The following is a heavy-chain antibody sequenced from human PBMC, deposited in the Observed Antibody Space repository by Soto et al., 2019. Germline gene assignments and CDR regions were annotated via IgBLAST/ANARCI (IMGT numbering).Heavy chain of an antibody. V-gene: IGHV4-34*01. CDR3: AASPVSPPASRNF. J-gene: IGHJ4*02. Sequence: QVQPQPWGAGLLKPSETLSLTCAVYGGSFSGYYWSWIRQPPGKGLEWLGEINHSGSTNYNPYLTSRVPISVDTSQNQFSLKLISVTAADTAVYYCAASPVSPPASRNFWGQGTLVTVSS. CDR1: GGSFSGYY. D-gene: IGHD2-8*01. CDR2: INHSGST.